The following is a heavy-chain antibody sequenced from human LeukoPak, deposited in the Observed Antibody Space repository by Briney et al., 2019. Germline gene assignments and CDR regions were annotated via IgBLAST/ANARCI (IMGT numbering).Heavy chain of an antibody. Sequence: GGSLRLSCAASGFTFSNYGMHWVRQAPGKGLEWVSVISYDGSNKYYADSVMGRFTISRDNSKNTLYLQMNSLRAEDTAMYYCAKNSGSTALWGQGTLVTVSS. V-gene: IGHV3-30*18. CDR3: AKNSGSTAL. D-gene: IGHD1-26*01. CDR1: GFTFSNYG. J-gene: IGHJ4*02. CDR2: ISYDGSNK.